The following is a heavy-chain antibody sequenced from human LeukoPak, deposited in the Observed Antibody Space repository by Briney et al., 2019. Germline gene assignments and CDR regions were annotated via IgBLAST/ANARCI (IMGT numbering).Heavy chain of an antibody. CDR2: ISAYNGNT. V-gene: IGHV1-18*01. Sequence: ASVKVSCKASGYAFTSYGISWVRQAPGQGLEWMGWISAYNGNTNYAQKLQGRVTMTTDTSTSTAYMELRSLRSDDTAVYYCARDGLVRGVTLFDYWGQGTLVTASS. J-gene: IGHJ4*02. CDR3: ARDGLVRGVTLFDY. D-gene: IGHD3-10*01. CDR1: GYAFTSYG.